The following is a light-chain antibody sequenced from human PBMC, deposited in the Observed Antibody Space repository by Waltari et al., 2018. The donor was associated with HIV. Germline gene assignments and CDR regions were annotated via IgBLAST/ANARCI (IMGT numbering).Light chain of an antibody. J-gene: IGKJ4*01. Sequence: EIVLTQSPATLSLSPGERATLSCRASQSVGNYLAWYQHKPGQAPRLLIYDGSNRASGVPARFSVSGSGTDFTLTISSLEPEDFAVYYCQQRRSWPQLTFGGGTKVEIK. V-gene: IGKV3-11*01. CDR2: DGS. CDR3: QQRRSWPQLT. CDR1: QSVGNY.